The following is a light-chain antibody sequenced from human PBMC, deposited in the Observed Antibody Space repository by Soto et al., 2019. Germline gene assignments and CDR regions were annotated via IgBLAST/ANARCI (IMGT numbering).Light chain of an antibody. CDR3: QQASSFPHT. Sequence: DIPMTQSPSTVSASVGDGVTITCRASQPISSWLAWFRQRSGKAPELLIYAASTLHSGVPSRFSGSVSGTDFALTISGLQPEDFATYYFQQASSFPHTFGQGTRVDIK. V-gene: IGKV1-12*01. J-gene: IGKJ2*01. CDR1: QPISSW. CDR2: AAS.